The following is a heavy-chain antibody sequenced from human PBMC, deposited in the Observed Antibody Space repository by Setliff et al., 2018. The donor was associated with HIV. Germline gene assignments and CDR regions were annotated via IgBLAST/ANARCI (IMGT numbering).Heavy chain of an antibody. Sequence: GGSLRLSCAASGFTFSDYYMSWVRQAPGKGLEWVSYIGGTTTTIIYADSVKGRFTISRDNAKNSLYLQMNSLRAEDTALYYCAKGAGWCVDYWGQGTLVTVSS. CDR1: GFTFSDYY. V-gene: IGHV3-11*04. D-gene: IGHD2-21*01. CDR2: IGGTTTTI. J-gene: IGHJ4*02. CDR3: AKGAGWCVDY.